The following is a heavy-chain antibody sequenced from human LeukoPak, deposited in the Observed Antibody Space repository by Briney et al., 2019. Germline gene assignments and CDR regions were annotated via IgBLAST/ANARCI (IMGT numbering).Heavy chain of an antibody. CDR1: GFTFSSYV. Sequence: GRSLRLSCAASGFTFSSYVMHWVRQTPGKGLEWVALISFDGSIEYYVDSVKGRFTISRDNSKNTLFLQMNSLRPEDTAVYYCAKDSDIAVAGSDDALDVWGQGTMVTVSS. CDR2: ISFDGSIE. CDR3: AKDSDIAVAGSDDALDV. V-gene: IGHV3-30*18. J-gene: IGHJ3*01. D-gene: IGHD6-19*01.